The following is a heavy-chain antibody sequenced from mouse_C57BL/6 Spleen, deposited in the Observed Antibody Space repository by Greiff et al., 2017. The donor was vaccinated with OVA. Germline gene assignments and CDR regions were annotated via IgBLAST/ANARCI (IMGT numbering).Heavy chain of an antibody. CDR1: GFTFSDYY. J-gene: IGHJ4*01. Sequence: EVKLVESEGGLVQPGSSMKLSCTASGFTFSDYYMAWVRQVPEKGLEWVANINYDGSSTYYLDSLKSRFIISRDNAKNILYLQMGSLKSEDTATYYCARWGDYGGYAMDYWGQGTSVTVSS. D-gene: IGHD2-4*01. V-gene: IGHV5-16*01. CDR2: INYDGSST. CDR3: ARWGDYGGYAMDY.